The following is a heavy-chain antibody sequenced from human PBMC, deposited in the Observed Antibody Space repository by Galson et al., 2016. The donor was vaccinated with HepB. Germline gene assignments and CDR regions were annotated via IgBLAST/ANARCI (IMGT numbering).Heavy chain of an antibody. CDR2: IDSGTTI. D-gene: IGHD6-19*01. CDR1: GFPFRSYE. CDR3: ARSSGWYSGHFDC. V-gene: IGHV3-48*03. Sequence: SLRLSCAASGFPFRSYEMNWVRQAPGKGLEWISHIDSGTTIYYADSVKGRFTISRDDAKNPVYLQMNSLRAEDTAVYYCARSSGWYSGHFDCWGQGTLVTVSS. J-gene: IGHJ4*02.